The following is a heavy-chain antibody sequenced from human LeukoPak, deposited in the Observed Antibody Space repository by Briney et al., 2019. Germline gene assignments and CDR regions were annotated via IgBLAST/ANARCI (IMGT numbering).Heavy chain of an antibody. Sequence: SETLSLTCTVSGGSISSSSYYWGWIRQPPGKGLEWIGSIYYSGSTYYNPSLKSRVTISVDTSKNQFSLKLSSVTAADTAVYYCARVNDFWSGYSYYFDYWGQGTLVTVSS. CDR1: GGSISSSSYY. CDR2: IYYSGST. D-gene: IGHD3-3*01. J-gene: IGHJ4*02. CDR3: ARVNDFWSGYSYYFDY. V-gene: IGHV4-39*01.